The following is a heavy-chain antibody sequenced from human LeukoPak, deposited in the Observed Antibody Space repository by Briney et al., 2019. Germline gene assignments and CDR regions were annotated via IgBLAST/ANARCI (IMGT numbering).Heavy chain of an antibody. J-gene: IGHJ4*02. CDR1: GYTFTDQY. CDR2: MNPNSGGT. D-gene: IGHD1-26*01. CDR3: AREGAVSFAY. V-gene: IGHV1-2*06. Sequence: ASVKVSCKASGYTFTDQYIHWVRQAPGQGLEWMGRMNPNSGGTNYAQNFQDRVTMTRDTSIRTAYMELSRLTSDDTAMYYCAREGAVSFAYWGQGTPVTVSS.